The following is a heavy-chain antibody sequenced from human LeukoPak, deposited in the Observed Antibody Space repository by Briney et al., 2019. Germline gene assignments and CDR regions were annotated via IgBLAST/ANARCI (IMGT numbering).Heavy chain of an antibody. V-gene: IGHV4-39*01. J-gene: IGHJ3*02. D-gene: IGHD4-23*01. CDR2: IYYSGST. Sequence: PSETLSRTCTVSACSISSRSYYWGWIRQPPGKGLEWIGSIYYSGSTYYNPSLKSRVTLSVDTSKNQFSLKISSVTAADTAVYYCARTGLRWYRVLDAFDIWGQGTMVTVSS. CDR3: ARTGLRWYRVLDAFDI. CDR1: ACSISSRSYY.